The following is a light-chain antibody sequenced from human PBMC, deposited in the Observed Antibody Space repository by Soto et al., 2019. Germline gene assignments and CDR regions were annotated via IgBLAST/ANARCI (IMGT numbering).Light chain of an antibody. CDR1: SSDVGGYDR. J-gene: IGLJ3*02. Sequence: QSALTQPPSVSGSPGQSVTISCTGTSSDVGGYDRVSWYQQPPGTAPKLLIYDVTNRPSGVPDRFSGSKSGNTASLTISGLQAEDEGAYYCSSFTRSETRVFGVGTQLTVL. CDR2: DVT. V-gene: IGLV2-18*02. CDR3: SSFTRSETRV.